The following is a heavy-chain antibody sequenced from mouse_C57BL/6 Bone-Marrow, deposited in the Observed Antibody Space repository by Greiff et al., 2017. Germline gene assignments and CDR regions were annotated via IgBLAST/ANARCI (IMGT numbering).Heavy chain of an antibody. CDR3: ARKRRPDSYSMGY. D-gene: IGHD3-2*02. CDR1: GYAFSSYR. Sequence: VQLLPSGAELVKPGASVKISCKASGYAFSSYRMNWVKQRPGKGLEWIGQIYPGDGDTNYNGTFKGKATLTADKSSRTAYMQLISLASEDSAVLFWARKRRPDSYSMGYWGQGTSVTGSS. J-gene: IGHJ4*01. V-gene: IGHV1-80*01. CDR2: IYPGDGDT.